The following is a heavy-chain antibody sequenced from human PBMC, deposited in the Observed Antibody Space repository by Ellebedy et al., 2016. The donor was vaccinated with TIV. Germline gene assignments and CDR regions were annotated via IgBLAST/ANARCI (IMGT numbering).Heavy chain of an antibody. CDR3: ARGMKDSSGYFYWYFDL. CDR2: IHYSGSA. CDR1: GGSISSGDYY. D-gene: IGHD3-22*01. J-gene: IGHJ2*01. Sequence: MPSETLSLTCTVSGGSISSGDYYWSRIRQHPGKGLVWIGYIHYSGSAYYNPSLMSRVTISLDTSKNQFSLKLSSVTAADTAVYYCARGMKDSSGYFYWYFDLWGRGTLVTVSS. V-gene: IGHV4-31*03.